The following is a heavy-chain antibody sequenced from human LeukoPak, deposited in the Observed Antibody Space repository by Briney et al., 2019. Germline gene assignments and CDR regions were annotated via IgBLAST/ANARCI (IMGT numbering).Heavy chain of an antibody. V-gene: IGHV4-59*08. Sequence: SETLSLTCTVSGGSISSYYWSWIRQPPGKGLEWIGYIYYSGSTNYNPSLKSRVTISVDTSKNQFSLKLSSVTAADTAVYYCARSGGSSWYWGFGAFDIWGQGTMVTVSS. CDR2: IYYSGST. CDR3: ARSGGSSWYWGFGAFDI. CDR1: GGSISSYY. D-gene: IGHD6-13*01. J-gene: IGHJ3*02.